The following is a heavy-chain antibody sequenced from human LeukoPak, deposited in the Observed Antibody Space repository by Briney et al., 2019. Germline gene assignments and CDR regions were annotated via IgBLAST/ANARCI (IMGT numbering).Heavy chain of an antibody. D-gene: IGHD3-10*01. CDR1: GYTFTAYY. CDR3: ARAYGSGSSYHPDY. J-gene: IGHJ4*02. Sequence: EASVKVSCKASGYTFTAYYMHWVRQAPGQGLKWMGWINPNSGGTNSSQKLQDRVTLTRDTSISTAYMELGSLRSDDTAIYYCARAYGSGSSYHPDYWGQGTLVTVSS. V-gene: IGHV1-2*02. CDR2: INPNSGGT.